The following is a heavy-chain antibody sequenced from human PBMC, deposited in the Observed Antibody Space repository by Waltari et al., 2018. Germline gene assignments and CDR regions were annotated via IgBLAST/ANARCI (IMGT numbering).Heavy chain of an antibody. CDR1: GGTFSSYA. CDR2: IIPIFGTR. V-gene: IGHV1-69*13. CDR3: AGGIAAAGIRAFDI. D-gene: IGHD6-13*01. Sequence: QVQLVQSGAEVKKPGSSVKVSCKASGGTFSSYAISWVRRAPGQGREWMGGIIPIFGTRNYALKSQGRVMITADESTSTAYMELSSRRSEDTAVYYCAGGIAAAGIRAFDIWGQGTMVTVSS. J-gene: IGHJ3*02.